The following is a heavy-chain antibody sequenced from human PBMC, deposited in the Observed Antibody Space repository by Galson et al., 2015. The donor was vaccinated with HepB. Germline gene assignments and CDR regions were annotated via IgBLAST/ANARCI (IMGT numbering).Heavy chain of an antibody. CDR2: SHPNSGGT. D-gene: IGHD1-1*01. V-gene: IGHV1-2*02. J-gene: IGHJ3*02. CDR3: ATAGIESAAFDI. CDR1: GYIFAGYY. Sequence: SVKVSCKASGYIFAGYYLHWVRQAPGQGLEWMAWSHPNSGGTKYALKFAGRVTMTRDTSITTAYLEVSRLRSDDTAMYYCATAGIESAAFDIWGQGTMVTVSS.